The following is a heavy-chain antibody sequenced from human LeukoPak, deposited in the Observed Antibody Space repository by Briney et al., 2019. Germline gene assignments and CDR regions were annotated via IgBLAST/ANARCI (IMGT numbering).Heavy chain of an antibody. CDR3: ARDSSNYYFDY. V-gene: IGHV3-66*01. CDR2: IYSGGST. D-gene: IGHD4-11*01. CDR1: GFTVSSNY. J-gene: IGHJ4*02. Sequence: PGGSLRLSCAASGFTVSSNYMSWVRQAPGKGLEWVSVIYSGGSTYYAGSVKGRFTISRDNSKNTLYLQMNSLRAEDTAVYYCARDSSNYYFDYWGQGTLVTVSS.